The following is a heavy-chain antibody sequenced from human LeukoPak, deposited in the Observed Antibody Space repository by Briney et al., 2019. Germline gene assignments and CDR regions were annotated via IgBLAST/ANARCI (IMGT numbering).Heavy chain of an antibody. J-gene: IGHJ4*02. V-gene: IGHV3-21*01. Sequence: GGSLRLSCAASGFTFSSYSMNWVRQAPGKGLEWVSSISSSSSYIYYADSVKGRFTISRDNAKNSLYLQMNSLRAEDTAVYYCAKEPRAMYYFDYWGQGTLVTVSS. CDR3: AKEPRAMYYFDY. CDR1: GFTFSSYS. CDR2: ISSSSSYI.